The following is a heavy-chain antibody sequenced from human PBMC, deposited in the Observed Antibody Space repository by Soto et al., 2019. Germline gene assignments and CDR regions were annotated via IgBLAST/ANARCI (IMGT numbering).Heavy chain of an antibody. CDR2: INAGNGNT. J-gene: IGHJ4*02. V-gene: IGHV1-3*01. D-gene: IGHD1-26*01. Sequence: QVPLVQPGAEVKKPGASVKVSCKPSGYTFTSYAMHWVRQAPGQRLEWMGWINAGNGNTKYSPKFQGRVTITRDTSASSDDMELSSLRSEDTAVYYCARVIRVRGSDGFDYWGQGTLVTVSS. CDR3: ARVIRVRGSDGFDY. CDR1: GYTFTSYA.